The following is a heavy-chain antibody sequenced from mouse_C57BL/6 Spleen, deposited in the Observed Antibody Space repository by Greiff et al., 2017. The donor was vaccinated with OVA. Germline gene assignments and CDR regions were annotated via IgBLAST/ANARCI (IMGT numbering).Heavy chain of an antibody. D-gene: IGHD1-1*01. V-gene: IGHV2-3*01. CDR3: DKSVTTVVAWYFEV. J-gene: IGHJ1*03. Sequence: QVQLQQSGAGLVAPSPSLSITCTVSGFSFTSYGVSWVRQPPGKGLEWLGVIFGDGGTTYHSARITRLSISKDNSKSQVFLKLNRLPTADTTTYSCDKSVTTVVAWYFEVWGTGTTVTVSS. CDR2: IFGDGGT. CDR1: GFSFTSYG.